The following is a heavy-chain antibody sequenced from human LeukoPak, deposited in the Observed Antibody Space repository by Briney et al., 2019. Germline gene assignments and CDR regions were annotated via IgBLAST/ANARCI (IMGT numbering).Heavy chain of an antibody. CDR1: GFTFSSYE. CDR3: ARHSTSYYYYYYMDV. CDR2: ISSSGSTI. J-gene: IGHJ6*03. Sequence: GGSLRLSCAASGFTFSSYEMNWVRQAPGKGLEWVSYISSSGSTIYYADSVKGRFTISRDNAKNTLYLQMNSLRAEDTAVYYCARHSTSYYYYYYMDVWGKGTTVTVSS. V-gene: IGHV3-48*03.